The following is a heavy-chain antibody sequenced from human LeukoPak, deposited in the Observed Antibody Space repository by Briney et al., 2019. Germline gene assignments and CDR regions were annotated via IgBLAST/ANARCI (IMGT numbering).Heavy chain of an antibody. CDR2: IYYSGST. D-gene: IGHD6-13*01. Sequence: SETLSLTCTVSGGSISSYYWSWIRQPPGKGLEWIGYIYYSGSTNYNPSLKSRVTISVDTSKNQFSLKLSSVTAADTAVYYCARDRTAAASYYYMDVWGEGTTVTVSS. V-gene: IGHV4-59*01. CDR3: ARDRTAAASYYYMDV. CDR1: GGSISSYY. J-gene: IGHJ6*03.